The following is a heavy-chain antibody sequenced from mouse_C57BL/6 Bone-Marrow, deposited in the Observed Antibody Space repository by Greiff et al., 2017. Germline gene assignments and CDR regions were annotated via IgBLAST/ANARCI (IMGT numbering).Heavy chain of an antibody. J-gene: IGHJ1*03. Sequence: EVKLLESGGGLVKPGGSLKLSCAASGFTFSDYGMHWVRQAPEKGLEWVAYISSGSSNIYYAEPVKGRFTISRDNAKNTLFLQMTSLRSEDTAMYYCARDYYGSSYGYDDFCCTGTTITVSS. D-gene: IGHD1-1*01. CDR2: ISSGSSNI. CDR1: GFTFSDYG. CDR3: ARDYYGSSYGYDDF. V-gene: IGHV5-17*01.